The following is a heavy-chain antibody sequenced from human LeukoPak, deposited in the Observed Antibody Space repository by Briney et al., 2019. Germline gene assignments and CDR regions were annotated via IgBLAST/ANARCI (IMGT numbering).Heavy chain of an antibody. Sequence: SETLSLTCTVSGGSISSGDYYWSWIRQPPGKGLEWIGSIYHSGSTYYNPSLKSRVTISVDTSKNQFSLKLSSVTAADTAVYYCARVDRNYYYYMDVWGKGTTVTVSS. J-gene: IGHJ6*03. V-gene: IGHV4-39*07. CDR3: ARVDRNYYYYMDV. CDR2: IYHSGST. CDR1: GGSISSGDYY.